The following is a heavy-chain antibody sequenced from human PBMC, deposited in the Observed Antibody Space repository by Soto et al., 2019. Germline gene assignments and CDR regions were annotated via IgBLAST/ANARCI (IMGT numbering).Heavy chain of an antibody. Sequence: QVQLVESGGGVVQPGRSLRLSCAASGFTFSSYAMHWVRQAPGKGLEWVAVISYDGSNKYYADSVKGRFTISRDNSKNTLYLQMNGLRAEDTAVYYCARPQVAARKGYYYYYYGMDVWGQGTTVTVSS. D-gene: IGHD6-6*01. V-gene: IGHV3-30-3*01. CDR3: ARPQVAARKGYYYYYYGMDV. CDR2: ISYDGSNK. J-gene: IGHJ6*02. CDR1: GFTFSSYA.